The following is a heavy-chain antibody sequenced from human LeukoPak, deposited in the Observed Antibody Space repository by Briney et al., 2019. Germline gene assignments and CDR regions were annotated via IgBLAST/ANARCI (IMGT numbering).Heavy chain of an antibody. D-gene: IGHD3-22*01. V-gene: IGHV3-23*01. CDR1: GFTFSSYA. Sequence: PGASLRLSCAASGFTFSSYAMSWVRQAPGKGLEWVSAISGSGSSTYYADSVKGRFTISRDNSKNTLYLQMNSLRAEDTAVYYCAKDNYYDSSGYYTSWYYFDYWGQGTLVTVSS. CDR2: ISGSGSST. J-gene: IGHJ4*02. CDR3: AKDNYYDSSGYYTSWYYFDY.